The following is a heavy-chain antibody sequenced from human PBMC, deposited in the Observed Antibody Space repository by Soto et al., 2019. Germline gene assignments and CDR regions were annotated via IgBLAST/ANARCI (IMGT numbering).Heavy chain of an antibody. CDR1: GDSINSDNYY. V-gene: IGHV4-39*01. CDR2: VYYRGNT. J-gene: IGHJ4*02. Sequence: QLQLQESGPGLVKPSETLSLTCSVSGDSINSDNYYWGWIRQPPGKGLEWIGSVYYRGNTNYNPSLKIQVTISLDTSKSQFSLKLNSVTPADSAVYFCARLEGLATISYYFDYWGQGTLVTVSS. CDR3: ARLEGLATISYYFDY. D-gene: IGHD3-9*01.